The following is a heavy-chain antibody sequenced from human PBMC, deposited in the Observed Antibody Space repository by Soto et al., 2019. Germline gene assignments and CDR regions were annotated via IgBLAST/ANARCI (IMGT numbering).Heavy chain of an antibody. J-gene: IGHJ4*02. CDR2: ISYDGSNK. CDR1: GFTFSSYA. CDR3: AREPTGIAVAAFYYFDY. V-gene: IGHV3-30-3*01. Sequence: QVQLVESGGGVVQPGRSLRLSCAASGFTFSSYAMHWVRQAPGKGLEWVAVISYDGSNKYYADSVKGRFTISRDNSKNMXYLQMNSLRAEDTAVYYCAREPTGIAVAAFYYFDYWGQGTLVTVSS. D-gene: IGHD6-19*01.